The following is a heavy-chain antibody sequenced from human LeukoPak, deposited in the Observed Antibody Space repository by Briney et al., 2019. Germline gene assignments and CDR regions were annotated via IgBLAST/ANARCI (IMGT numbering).Heavy chain of an antibody. CDR1: GYTFTDYG. Sequence: ASVKVSCKASGYTFTDYGFTWVRQAPGQGLEWMGGVIPIFGTANYAQKFQGRVTITTDESTSTAYMELSSLRSEDTAVYYCARVSRHFYGNWFDPWGQGTLVTVSS. D-gene: IGHD4-17*01. J-gene: IGHJ5*02. V-gene: IGHV1-69*05. CDR3: ARVSRHFYGNWFDP. CDR2: VIPIFGTA.